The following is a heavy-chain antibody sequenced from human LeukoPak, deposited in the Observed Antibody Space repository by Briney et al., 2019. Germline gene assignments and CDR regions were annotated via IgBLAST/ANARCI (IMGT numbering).Heavy chain of an antibody. J-gene: IGHJ6*02. CDR3: ATSGYYYDSSGYYLNRIFYYYYGMDV. V-gene: IGHV1-69*13. Sequence: SVKVSCKASGGTFSSYAISWVRQAPGQGLEWMGGIIPIFGTANYAQKFQGRVTITADESTSTAYMELSSLRSEDTAVYYCATSGYYYDSSGYYLNRIFYYYYGMDVWGQGTTVTVSS. CDR1: GGTFSSYA. D-gene: IGHD3-22*01. CDR2: IIPIFGTA.